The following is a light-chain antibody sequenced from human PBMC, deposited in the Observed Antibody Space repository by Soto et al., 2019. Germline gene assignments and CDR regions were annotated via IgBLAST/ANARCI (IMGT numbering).Light chain of an antibody. Sequence: DIPMTQSPSSLSASVGDRVTITCRASQSISSYLNWYQQKPGKAPKLLIYAASSLQSGVPSRFSGSGSGTDFTLTISSLQPEDFATYYCQQSYSTPLTVGGGTTVEIK. J-gene: IGKJ4*01. CDR3: QQSYSTPLT. CDR1: QSISSY. CDR2: AAS. V-gene: IGKV1-39*01.